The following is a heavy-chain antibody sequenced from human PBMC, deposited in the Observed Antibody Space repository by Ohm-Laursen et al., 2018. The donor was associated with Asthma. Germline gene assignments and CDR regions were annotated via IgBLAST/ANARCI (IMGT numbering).Heavy chain of an antibody. CDR2: MSYDGNIK. J-gene: IGHJ4*02. Sequence: SLRLSCTASGFNFSDSAMHWVRQAPGKGLDWVAIMSYDGNIKYHAHSVKGRFTISRDNSKNTLFLQMNSLRPDDTAVYYCARDVMEWYLPAFDFWGQGTLVTVSS. CDR3: ARDVMEWYLPAFDF. D-gene: IGHD3-3*01. CDR1: GFNFSDSA. V-gene: IGHV3-30-3*01.